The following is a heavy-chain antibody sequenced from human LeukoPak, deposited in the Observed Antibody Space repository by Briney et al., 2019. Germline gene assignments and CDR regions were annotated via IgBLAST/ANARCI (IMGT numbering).Heavy chain of an antibody. CDR2: ISPPGDIT. D-gene: IGHD2-15*01. CDR3: ARTYGSGSLDY. CDR1: GFHFSTHG. J-gene: IGHJ4*02. Sequence: PGGSLRLSCAASGFHFSTHGMNWVRQAPGKGLEWVSGISPPGDITYYADSVMGRFTISRDNRKNTVSLQMNSLRAEDTAVYYCARTYGSGSLDYGGQGTLVTVSS. V-gene: IGHV3-23*01.